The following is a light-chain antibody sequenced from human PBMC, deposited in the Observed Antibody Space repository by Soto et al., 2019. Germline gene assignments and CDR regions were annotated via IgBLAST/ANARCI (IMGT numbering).Light chain of an antibody. J-gene: IGKJ1*01. Sequence: DIQMTQSPSILPASVGDRVTLTCRASQSIGSWLAWYQHKPGKAPKLLIYKASSLESGIPLRFSGGGSGTEFTLTISSLQPDDFAAYYCQHYSSYSEAFGQGTKVDIK. CDR3: QHYSSYSEA. V-gene: IGKV1-5*03. CDR1: QSIGSW. CDR2: KAS.